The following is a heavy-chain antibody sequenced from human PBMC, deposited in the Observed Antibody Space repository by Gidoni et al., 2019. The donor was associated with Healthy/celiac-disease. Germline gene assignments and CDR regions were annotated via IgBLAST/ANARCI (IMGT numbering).Heavy chain of an antibody. D-gene: IGHD6-6*01. J-gene: IGHJ4*02. CDR1: GCSISSIRYY. CDR2: IYYSGIT. CDR3: ASQGRVVPNFFDY. Sequence: QLQLQESGPGLVKPSEHLSLTCTVSGCSISSIRYYWVWIRQPPRKGLEWIGSIYYSGITYYNPSLKSLVTISVDTSKNQFSLKLSSVTAADTAVYYCASQGRVVPNFFDYWGQGTLVTVSS. V-gene: IGHV4-39*01.